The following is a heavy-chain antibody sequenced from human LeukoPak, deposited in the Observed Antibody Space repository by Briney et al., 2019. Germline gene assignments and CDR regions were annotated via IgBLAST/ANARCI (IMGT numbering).Heavy chain of an antibody. Sequence: SETLSLTCTVSGASISSDDYYWGWIRQSPGRGLEWIATVSYSGNVYYSPSLESRVTISLDTSKNQFSLGVNSVTAADTALYYCARGRPYNNSVPPWFDPWGQGTLVTVSS. CDR2: VSYSGNV. D-gene: IGHD1-14*01. CDR1: GASISSDDYY. CDR3: ARGRPYNNSVPPWFDP. J-gene: IGHJ5*02. V-gene: IGHV4-39*07.